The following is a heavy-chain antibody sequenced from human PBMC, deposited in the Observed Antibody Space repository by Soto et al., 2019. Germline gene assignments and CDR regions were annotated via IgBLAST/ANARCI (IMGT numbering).Heavy chain of an antibody. CDR3: ASTSVVVITYYYGMDV. CDR2: IIPIFGTA. Sequence: SVKVSCKASGGTFSSYAISWVRQAPGQGLEWMGGIIPIFGTANYAQKFQGRVTITADESTSTAYMELSSLRSEDTAVYYCASTSVVVITYYYGMDVWGQGTTVTVSS. CDR1: GGTFSSYA. V-gene: IGHV1-69*13. J-gene: IGHJ6*02. D-gene: IGHD3-22*01.